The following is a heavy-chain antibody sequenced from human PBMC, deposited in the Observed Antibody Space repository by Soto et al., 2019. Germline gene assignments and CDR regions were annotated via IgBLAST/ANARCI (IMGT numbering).Heavy chain of an antibody. D-gene: IGHD2-21*01. V-gene: IGHV5-51*01. Sequence: PGESLKISCQVSGYRFSSFWIGWVRQKPGKGLEWMGIAQPGHSDTRYSPAFQGRFTISRDNSNNTLYVQMTSLRAEDTAVYYCARGLHSLFDYWGQGTLVTVSS. CDR2: AQPGHSDT. CDR1: GYRFSSFW. CDR3: ARGLHSLFDY. J-gene: IGHJ4*02.